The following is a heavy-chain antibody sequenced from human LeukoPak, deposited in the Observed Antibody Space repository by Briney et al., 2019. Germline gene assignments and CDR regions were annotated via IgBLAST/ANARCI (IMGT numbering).Heavy chain of an antibody. J-gene: IGHJ4*02. CDR1: GGSISSLY. V-gene: IGHV4-59*08. CDR2: IYYTGST. D-gene: IGHD3-10*01. Sequence: SETLSLTCSVSGGSISSLYWSWIRQPPGKGLEWIGYIYYTGSTNYNPSLKSRVTMFVDMSKNQFSLRLSSVTAADTAVYYCARLVRGVWEPSYFDYWGQGTLVTVSS. CDR3: ARLVRGVWEPSYFDY.